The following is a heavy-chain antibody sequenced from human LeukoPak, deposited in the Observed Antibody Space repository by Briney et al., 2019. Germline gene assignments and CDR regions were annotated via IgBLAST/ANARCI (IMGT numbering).Heavy chain of an antibody. J-gene: IGHJ4*02. D-gene: IGHD3-3*01. Sequence: GGSLRLSCAASGFTFSSYAMSWVRQAPGKGLEWVSAISGSGGSTYYADYVKGRFTMSRDNSKHTLYLQMNSLRADDTALYYCAKHGPGDLWSGYSFDYWGQGTLVTVSS. V-gene: IGHV3-23*01. CDR2: ISGSGGST. CDR1: GFTFSSYA. CDR3: AKHGPGDLWSGYSFDY.